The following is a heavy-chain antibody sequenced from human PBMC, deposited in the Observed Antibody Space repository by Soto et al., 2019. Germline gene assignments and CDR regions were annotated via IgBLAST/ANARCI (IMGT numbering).Heavy chain of an antibody. D-gene: IGHD3-10*01. J-gene: IGHJ4*02. CDR2: ISSSSSYI. V-gene: IGHV3-21*06. CDR1: GFTFSSST. Sequence: GGSLRLSCTGSGFTFSSSTMTWVRQGPGKGLEWVSSISSSSSYIYFADSLKGRFTISRDNAKNSLYLQMNSLRAEDTAVYYCARDIGEMSAVWGQGTQVTVYS. CDR3: ARDIGEMSAV.